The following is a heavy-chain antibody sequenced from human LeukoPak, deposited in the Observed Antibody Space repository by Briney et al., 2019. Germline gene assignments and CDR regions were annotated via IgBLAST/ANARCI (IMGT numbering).Heavy chain of an antibody. D-gene: IGHD2-15*01. CDR1: GGTFSSYA. CDR2: IIPIFGTA. Sequence: ASVKVSCKASGGTFSSYAISWVRQAPGQGLEWMGGIIPIFGTANYAQKFQGRVTMTRDTSASTVYMELSSLRSEDTAVYYCARASSVRGGSYHRATSYFDYWGQGTLVTVSS. V-gene: IGHV1-69*05. CDR3: ARASSVRGGSYHRATSYFDY. J-gene: IGHJ4*02.